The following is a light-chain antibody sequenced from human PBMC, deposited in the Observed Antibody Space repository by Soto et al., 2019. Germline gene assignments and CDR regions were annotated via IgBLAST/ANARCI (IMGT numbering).Light chain of an antibody. CDR2: GNS. Sequence: QSVLTQPPSVSGAPGQRVTISCTGSSSDIGAGYDVHWYQQLPGTAPKLLIYGNSNRPSGVPDRFSGSKSGTSASLAITGFEAEDEADYYCQSYDSGLSGSNVVFGGGTKVTVL. J-gene: IGLJ2*01. V-gene: IGLV1-40*01. CDR3: QSYDSGLSGSNVV. CDR1: SSDIGAGYD.